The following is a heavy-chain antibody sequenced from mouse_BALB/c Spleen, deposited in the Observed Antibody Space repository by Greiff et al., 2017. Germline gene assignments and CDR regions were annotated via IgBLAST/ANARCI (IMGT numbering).Heavy chain of an antibody. Sequence: EVKLQESGGGLVQPGGSLKLSCAASGFTFSSYGMSWVRQTPDKRLELVATINSNGGSTYYPDSVKGRFTISRDNAKNTLYLQMSSLKSEDTAMYYCARRYYGNYGYYFDYWGQGTTLTVSS. J-gene: IGHJ2*01. V-gene: IGHV5-6-3*01. D-gene: IGHD2-1*01. CDR1: GFTFSSYG. CDR2: INSNGGST. CDR3: ARRYYGNYGYYFDY.